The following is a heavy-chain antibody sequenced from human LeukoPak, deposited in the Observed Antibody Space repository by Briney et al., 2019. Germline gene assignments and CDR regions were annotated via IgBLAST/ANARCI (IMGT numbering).Heavy chain of an antibody. CDR3: ATERPHGGSRFDY. J-gene: IGHJ4*02. V-gene: IGHV3-15*01. D-gene: IGHD2-15*01. CDR2: ITSKADGRTP. Sequence: GGSLRLSCAASGFTFTNAWMSWVRQAPGKGLEWIGRITSKADGRTPAYAAPVKGRFTISGDDSENTLYLQMNSLRTEDTAVYYCATERPHGGSRFDYWGQGTLVTVSS. CDR1: GFTFTNAW.